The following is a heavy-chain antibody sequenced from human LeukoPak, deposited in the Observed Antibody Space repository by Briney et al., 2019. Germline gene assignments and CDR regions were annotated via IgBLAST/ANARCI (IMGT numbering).Heavy chain of an antibody. CDR2: IYTSGST. Sequence: SETLSLTCTVSGGSLSSGSYYWSWIRQPAGKGLEWIGRIYTSGSTYYNPSLKSRVTISVDTSKNQFSLKLSSVTAADTAVYYCARGYCSSTSCQSGDYWGQGTLVTVSS. D-gene: IGHD2-2*01. V-gene: IGHV4-61*02. CDR1: GGSLSSGSYY. CDR3: ARGYCSSTSCQSGDY. J-gene: IGHJ4*02.